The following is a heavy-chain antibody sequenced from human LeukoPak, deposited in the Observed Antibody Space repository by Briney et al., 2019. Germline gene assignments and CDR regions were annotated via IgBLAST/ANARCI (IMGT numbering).Heavy chain of an antibody. CDR2: IYHSGST. V-gene: IGHV4-4*02. CDR3: ARGLYGSGSYRSYYYYYMDV. J-gene: IGHJ6*03. D-gene: IGHD3-10*01. Sequence: SETLSLTCAVSGGSISSSNWWSWVRQPPGKGLEWIGEIYHSGSTNYNPSLKSRVTISVDKSKNQFSLKLSSVTAADTAVYYCARGLYGSGSYRSYYYYYMDVWGKGTTVTVSS. CDR1: GGSISSSNW.